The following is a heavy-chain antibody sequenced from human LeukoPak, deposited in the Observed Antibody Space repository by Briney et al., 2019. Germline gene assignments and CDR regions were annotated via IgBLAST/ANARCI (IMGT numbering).Heavy chain of an antibody. D-gene: IGHD6-13*01. V-gene: IGHV4-38-2*02. CDR2: IYHSGST. J-gene: IGHJ5*02. CDR1: GYSISSGYY. Sequence: PSETLSLTCTVSGYSISSGYYWGWIRPPPGKGLEWIGSIYHSGSTYYNPSLKSRVTISVDTSKNQFSLKLSSVTAADTAVYYCARAQYSSSWYYPSHNWFDPWGQGTLVTVSS. CDR3: ARAQYSSSWYYPSHNWFDP.